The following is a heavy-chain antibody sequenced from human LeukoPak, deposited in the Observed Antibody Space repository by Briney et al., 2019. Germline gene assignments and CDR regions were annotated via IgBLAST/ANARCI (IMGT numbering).Heavy chain of an antibody. CDR3: ASLGLTTVTDFDY. Sequence: GGSLRLSCAASGFTVSSNYMSWVRQAPGKGLEWVSVIYSGGSTYYADSVKGRFTISRDNSKNTLYLQMNSLRAEDTAVYYCASLGLTTVTDFDYWGQGTLVTVPS. D-gene: IGHD4-17*01. V-gene: IGHV3-66*01. CDR2: IYSGGST. J-gene: IGHJ4*02. CDR1: GFTVSSNY.